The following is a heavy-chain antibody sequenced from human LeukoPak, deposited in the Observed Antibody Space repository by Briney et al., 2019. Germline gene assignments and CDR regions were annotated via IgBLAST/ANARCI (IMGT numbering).Heavy chain of an antibody. CDR2: VIPILGIA. J-gene: IGHJ4*02. CDR1: GGTFSSYA. Sequence: SVKVSCKASGGTFSSYAISWVRQAPGQGLEWMGRVIPILGIANYAQKFQGRVTITADKSTSTAYMELSSLRSEDTAVYYCARDGPEGAIRWPWGQGTLVTVSS. D-gene: IGHD4-23*01. V-gene: IGHV1-69*04. CDR3: ARDGPEGAIRWP.